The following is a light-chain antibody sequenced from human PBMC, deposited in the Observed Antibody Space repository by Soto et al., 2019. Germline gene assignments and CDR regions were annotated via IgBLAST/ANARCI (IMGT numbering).Light chain of an antibody. CDR2: DAS. J-gene: IGKJ1*01. CDR3: QQYNSNALT. V-gene: IGKV1-5*01. Sequence: DIEMSQSPSSLSASVGDRVTITCRASQSLNGWLAWYQQKPGKAPKLLIYDASSLQSGVPSRYSGSGSGTEFALTSSSLQPDDFATYYCQQYNSNALTFGRGTKVEIK. CDR1: QSLNGW.